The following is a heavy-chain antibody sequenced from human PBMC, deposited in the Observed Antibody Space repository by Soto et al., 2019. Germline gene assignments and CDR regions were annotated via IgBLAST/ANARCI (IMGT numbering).Heavy chain of an antibody. CDR1: GFTFSSYS. V-gene: IGHV3-48*01. CDR3: ARSTTREIFTVKHPKDAFDI. J-gene: IGHJ3*02. Sequence: GGSLRLSCAASGFTFSSYSMNWVRQAPGKGLEWVSYISSSSSIIYYADSVKGRFTISRDNAKNSLYLQMNSLRAEDTAVYYCARSTTREIFTVKHPKDAFDIWGQGTMVTVSS. CDR2: ISSSSSII. D-gene: IGHD4-17*01.